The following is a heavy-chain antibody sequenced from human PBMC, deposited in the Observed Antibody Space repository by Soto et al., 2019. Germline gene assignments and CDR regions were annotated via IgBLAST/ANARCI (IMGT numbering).Heavy chain of an antibody. D-gene: IGHD1-1*01. V-gene: IGHV3-23*02. CDR1: GFTFSSYA. CDR2: ISGSGGST. J-gene: IGHJ5*02. CDR3: ARGPGAGTPNWFDP. Sequence: GALRLSCAASGFTFSSYAMSWVRQAPGKGLEWASAISGSGGSTNYNPSLKSRVTISVDKSKNQFSLKLSSVTAADTAVYYCARGPGAGTPNWFDPWGQGTLVTVSS.